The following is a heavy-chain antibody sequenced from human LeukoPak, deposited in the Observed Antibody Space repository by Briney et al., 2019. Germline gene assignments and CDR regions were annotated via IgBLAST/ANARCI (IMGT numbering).Heavy chain of an antibody. Sequence: PGGSLRLSCAASGFTFSSYSMNWVRQAPGKGLEWVSSISSSSSYIYYADSVKGRFTISRDNAKNSLYLQMNSLRAEDTAVYYCARDEGSSGPSFGYWGQGTLVTVSS. V-gene: IGHV3-21*01. CDR2: ISSSSSYI. J-gene: IGHJ4*02. CDR1: GFTFSSYS. CDR3: ARDEGSSGPSFGY. D-gene: IGHD6-19*01.